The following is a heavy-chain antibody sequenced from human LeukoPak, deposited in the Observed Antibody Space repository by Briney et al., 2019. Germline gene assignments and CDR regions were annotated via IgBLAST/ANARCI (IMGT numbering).Heavy chain of an antibody. CDR2: ISSSGSTI. Sequence: GGSLRLSCAAPGFTFSSYEMNWVRQAPGKGLEWVSYISSSGSTIYYADSVKGRFTISRDNAKNSLYLQMNSLRAEDTAVYYCARDLRIVATPRTYTGDYWGQGTLVTVSS. V-gene: IGHV3-48*03. J-gene: IGHJ4*02. CDR3: ARDLRIVATPRTYTGDY. CDR1: GFTFSSYE. D-gene: IGHD5-12*01.